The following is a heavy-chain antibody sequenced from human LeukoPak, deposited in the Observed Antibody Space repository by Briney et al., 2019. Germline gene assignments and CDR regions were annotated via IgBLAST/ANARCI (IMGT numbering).Heavy chain of an antibody. Sequence: GGSLRLSCAASGFTFSSYWMSWVRQAPGKGLEWVANIKQDGSEKYYVDSVKGRFTISRDNAKNSLYLQMNSLRAEDTAVYYCARGAPVPIQLWGLDFDYWGQGTLVTVSS. CDR1: GFTFSSYW. CDR3: ARGAPVPIQLWGLDFDY. CDR2: IKQDGSEK. V-gene: IGHV3-7*01. D-gene: IGHD5-18*01. J-gene: IGHJ4*02.